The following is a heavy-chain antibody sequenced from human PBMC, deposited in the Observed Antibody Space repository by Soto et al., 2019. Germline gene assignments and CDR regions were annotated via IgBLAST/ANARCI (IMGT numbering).Heavy chain of an antibody. V-gene: IGHV3-15*07. J-gene: IGHJ4*02. CDR3: NTGPNGDYGY. CDR2: IKSKTDGGTT. Sequence: GGPLRHSCAAAGFTFRNVWMNWVRQAPGKGLEWVGRIKSKTDGGTTDYAAPVKGRFTISRDDSKNTLYLQMNSLKTEDTAVYYCNTGPNGDYGYWGQGTLGTVSS. CDR1: GFTFRNVW. D-gene: IGHD4-17*01.